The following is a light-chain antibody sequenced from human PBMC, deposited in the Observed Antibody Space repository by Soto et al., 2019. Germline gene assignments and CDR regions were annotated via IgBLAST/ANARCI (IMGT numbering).Light chain of an antibody. J-gene: IGLJ1*01. CDR2: EVS. V-gene: IGLV2-14*01. CDR1: SSDVGGYNY. Sequence: QSALTQPASVSGSPGQSITISCTGTSSDVGGYNYVSWYQQHPGKAPKLMIYEVSNRPSGVSNRFSGSKSGNTASLTISGLQAEDEADYYCSSYTSSSTLEVFGNGTMLTVL. CDR3: SSYTSSSTLEV.